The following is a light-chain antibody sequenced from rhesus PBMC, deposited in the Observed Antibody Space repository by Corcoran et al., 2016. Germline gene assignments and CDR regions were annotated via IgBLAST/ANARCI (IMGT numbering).Light chain of an antibody. CDR3: QQDYSWPRALT. J-gene: IGKJ4*01. Sequence: EIVMTQSPATLSLSPGERATLSCRASQSVSSSLAWYQQKPGQAPKLLISGASSRAAGIPDRFRGSGFGTEVTLTLSVLEPEDVGVYYCQQDYSWPRALTFGGGTKVELK. CDR1: QSVSSS. CDR2: GAS. V-gene: IGKV3-42*01.